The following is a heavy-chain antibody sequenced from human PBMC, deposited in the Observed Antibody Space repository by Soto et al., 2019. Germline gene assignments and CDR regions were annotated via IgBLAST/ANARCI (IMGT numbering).Heavy chain of an antibody. CDR2: ISGSGGST. CDR3: AIKDTAMGAIDY. Sequence: GGSLRLSCAASGFTFSGYAMSWVRQAPGKGLEWVSAISGSGGSTYYADSVKGRFTISRDNSKNTLYLQMNSLRAEDTAVYYCAIKDTAMGAIDYWGQGTLVTVSS. J-gene: IGHJ4*02. CDR1: GFTFSGYA. V-gene: IGHV3-23*01. D-gene: IGHD5-18*01.